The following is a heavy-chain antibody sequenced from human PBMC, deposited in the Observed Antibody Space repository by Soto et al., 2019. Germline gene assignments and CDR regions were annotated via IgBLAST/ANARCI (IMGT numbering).Heavy chain of an antibody. CDR2: ISGYNGDI. Sequence: QAQMVQSGAEVKKPGASVKVSCRTSGYTFTTYGVSWVREAPGQGLEWMGWISGYNGDITYAERLQGRLTMTTDTSTSTDYMELRNLRPEDTAVYFCARDVGLLRLGCTTSCYWAAWGQGTVVTVSS. CDR3: ARDVGLLRLGCTTSCYWAA. D-gene: IGHD2-2*01. V-gene: IGHV1-18*01. J-gene: IGHJ5*02. CDR1: GYTFTTYG.